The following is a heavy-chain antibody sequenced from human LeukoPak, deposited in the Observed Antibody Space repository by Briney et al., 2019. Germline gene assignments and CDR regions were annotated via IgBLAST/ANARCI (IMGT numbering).Heavy chain of an antibody. CDR1: GFTFSSYS. J-gene: IGHJ4*02. Sequence: PGGSLRLSCAASGFTFSSYSMNWVRQAPGQGLEWVASASSSSSFVSYVDSVKGRFTISRDNADNSLYLHMSRLRAEDTAVYYCARLGGAYVSGFYFDSWGQGTLVTVSS. V-gene: IGHV3-21*01. CDR2: ASSSSSFV. CDR3: ARLGGAYVSGFYFDS. D-gene: IGHD3-10*01.